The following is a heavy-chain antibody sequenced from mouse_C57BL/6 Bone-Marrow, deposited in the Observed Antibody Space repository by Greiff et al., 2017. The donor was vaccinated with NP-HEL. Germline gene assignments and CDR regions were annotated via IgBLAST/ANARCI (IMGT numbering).Heavy chain of an antibody. J-gene: IGHJ3*01. V-gene: IGHV1-9*01. CDR1: GYTFTGYW. D-gene: IGHD1-1*01. Sequence: QVQLKQSGAELMKPGASVKLSCKATGYTFTGYWIEWVKQRPGHGLEWIGEILPGSGSTNYNEKFKGKATFTADTSSNTAYMQLSSLTTEDSAIYYCARRAHYYGSTLFAYWGQGTLVTVSA. CDR2: ILPGSGST. CDR3: ARRAHYYGSTLFAY.